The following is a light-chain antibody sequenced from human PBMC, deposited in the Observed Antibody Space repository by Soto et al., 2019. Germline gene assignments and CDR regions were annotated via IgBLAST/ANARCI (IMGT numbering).Light chain of an antibody. J-gene: IGKJ4*01. CDR1: QSVGSTY. CDR3: QHYGTSPPLT. CDR2: GAS. V-gene: IGKV3-20*01. Sequence: DIVLTQSPGTLFLSPGERATLSCRASQSVGSTYLVWYQQKPGQAPRLLIYGASRRATGIPDRFSGSGSGTDFSLTISRLEPEDFAVYYCQHYGTSPPLTFGGGTKVDIK.